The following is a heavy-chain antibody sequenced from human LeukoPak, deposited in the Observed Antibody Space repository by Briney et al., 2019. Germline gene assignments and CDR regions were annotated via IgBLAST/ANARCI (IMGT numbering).Heavy chain of an antibody. Sequence: GGSLRLSCAASGFTVSSNFMSWVRQAPGKGLEWVSVIYSGGATYYADSVKGRFTISRGNSKNTLYLQLSSLRAEDTAVYYCARHDSSGYPGRLHGMVVWGQGTTVTASS. CDR2: IYSGGAT. J-gene: IGHJ6*02. CDR3: ARHDSSGYPGRLHGMVV. D-gene: IGHD3-22*01. V-gene: IGHV3-66*04. CDR1: GFTVSSNF.